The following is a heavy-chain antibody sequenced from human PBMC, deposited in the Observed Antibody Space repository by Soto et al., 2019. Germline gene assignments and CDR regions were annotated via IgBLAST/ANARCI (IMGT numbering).Heavy chain of an antibody. D-gene: IGHD3-10*01. V-gene: IGHV3-30*04. CDR3: ARDSDSYGSGKGGMDV. Sequence: GGSLRLSCAASGFTFSSYAMHWVRQAPGKGLEWVAVISYDGSNKYYADSVKGRFTISRDNSKNTLYLQMNSLRAEDTTVYYCARDSDSYGSGKGGMDVWGQGTTVTVSS. CDR2: ISYDGSNK. J-gene: IGHJ6*02. CDR1: GFTFSSYA.